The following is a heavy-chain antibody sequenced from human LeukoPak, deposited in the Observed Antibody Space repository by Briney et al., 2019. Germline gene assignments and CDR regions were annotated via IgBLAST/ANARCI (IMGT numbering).Heavy chain of an antibody. CDR3: ARGAYCRTISCYGVLNWFDT. D-gene: IGHD2-2*01. CDR1: GFTFSDYY. CDR2: ISSSGNKI. Sequence: GGSLRLSCVGSGFTFSDYYMTWIRQAPGGGLEWLSCISSSGNKINSAESVKDRFTISRDNAKNSLSLEMSSLRAEDTAVYYRARGAYCRTISCYGVLNWFDTWGQGTLVTVSS. V-gene: IGHV3-11*04. J-gene: IGHJ5*02.